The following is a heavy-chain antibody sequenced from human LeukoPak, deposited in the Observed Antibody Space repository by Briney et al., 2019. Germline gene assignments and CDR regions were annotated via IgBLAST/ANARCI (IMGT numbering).Heavy chain of an antibody. CDR3: ARSVGATLYYYYYYMDV. V-gene: IGHV4-34*01. J-gene: IGHJ6*03. D-gene: IGHD1-26*01. CDR2: IYYSGST. Sequence: PSETLSLTCAVYGGSFSGYYWSWVRQPPGKGLEWIGSIYYSGSTYYNPSLKSRVTISVDTSKNQFSLKLSSVTAADTAVYYCARSVGATLYYYYYYMDVWGKGTTVTVSS. CDR1: GGSFSGYY.